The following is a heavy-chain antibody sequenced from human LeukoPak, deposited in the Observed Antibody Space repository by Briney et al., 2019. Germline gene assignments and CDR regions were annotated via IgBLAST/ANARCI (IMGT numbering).Heavy chain of an antibody. V-gene: IGHV4-59*02. CDR3: SEGYFEPFDH. Sequence: SETLSLTCVVSGASVSSSHWNWIRQLPGKGLEWIGCLSYTGKTDYNPSLTSRVTISLDASKNQVSLKLRSLTAADTAVYYCSEGYFEPFDHWGQGTLVTVSS. D-gene: IGHD2/OR15-2a*01. CDR1: GASVSSSH. CDR2: LSYTGKT. J-gene: IGHJ4*02.